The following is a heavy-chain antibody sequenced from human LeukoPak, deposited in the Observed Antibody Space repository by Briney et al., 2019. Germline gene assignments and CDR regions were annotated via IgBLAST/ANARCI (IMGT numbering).Heavy chain of an antibody. J-gene: IGHJ5*02. Sequence: ASVKVSCKASGGTFISYAISWVRQAPGQGLEWMGGIIPIFGKANYAQKFQGRVTITPDESTRTAYMELSSLRDEDTAVYYCARRYFDWLKRGNWFDPWGQGTLVTVSS. CDR1: GGTFISYA. CDR3: ARRYFDWLKRGNWFDP. CDR2: IIPIFGKA. V-gene: IGHV1-69*13. D-gene: IGHD3-9*01.